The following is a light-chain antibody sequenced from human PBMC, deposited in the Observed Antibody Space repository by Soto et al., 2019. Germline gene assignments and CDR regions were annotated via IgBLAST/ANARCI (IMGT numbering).Light chain of an antibody. CDR2: GAS. Sequence: ETVLTQSPGTLSLSPGERATLSCRASQSVGSSFLAWYQQKPGQAPRLLISGASTRATGIPDRFSGGGSGTDFTLTISSLEPEDFAVYYCQQYGSSPKLTFGGGTKVEVK. CDR3: QQYGSSPKLT. J-gene: IGKJ4*01. V-gene: IGKV3-20*01. CDR1: QSVGSSF.